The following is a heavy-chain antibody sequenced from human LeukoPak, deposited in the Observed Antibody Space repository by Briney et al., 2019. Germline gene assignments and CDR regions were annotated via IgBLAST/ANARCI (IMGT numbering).Heavy chain of an antibody. V-gene: IGHV4-39*01. CDR3: ARQTINGVVIGLFDY. D-gene: IGHD3-3*01. J-gene: IGHJ4*02. CDR2: IYYRGST. CDR1: GGSISSRSYY. Sequence: SETLSLTCTVSGGSISSRSYYWGWIRQPPGKGLEWIGSIYYRGSTSYNPSLKSRVTISVDTSKNQFSLKLCSVTAADTAVYYCARQTINGVVIGLFDYWGQGTLVTVSS.